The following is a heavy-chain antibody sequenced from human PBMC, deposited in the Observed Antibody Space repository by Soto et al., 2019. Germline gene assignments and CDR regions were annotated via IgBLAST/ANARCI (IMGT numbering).Heavy chain of an antibody. CDR2: ISGSGGST. V-gene: IGHV3-23*01. J-gene: IGHJ4*02. CDR3: AKDGPYYYDSSGYYYFDY. CDR1: GFTFSSYA. Sequence: AGGSLRLSCAASGFTFSSYAMSWVRQAPGKGLEWVSAISGSGGSTYYADSVKGRFTISRDNSKNTLYLQMNSLRAEDTAVYYCAKDGPYYYDSSGYYYFDYWGQGTLVTVSS. D-gene: IGHD3-22*01.